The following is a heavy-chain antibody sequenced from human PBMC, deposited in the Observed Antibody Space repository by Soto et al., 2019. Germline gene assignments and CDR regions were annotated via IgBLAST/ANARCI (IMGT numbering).Heavy chain of an antibody. Sequence: EVQLLESGGDLVQPGGSLRLSCAASGFIFSSYGMSWVRQAPGKGLEWVSAMTGSGGVTYYADSVKGRFTISRDNSENTLYLRRNSLRADDTGVYYCAKRGGTSGYYPWEYWGQGILVAVSS. V-gene: IGHV3-23*01. CDR1: GFIFSSYG. CDR3: AKRGGTSGYYPWEY. J-gene: IGHJ4*02. CDR2: MTGSGGVT. D-gene: IGHD3-22*01.